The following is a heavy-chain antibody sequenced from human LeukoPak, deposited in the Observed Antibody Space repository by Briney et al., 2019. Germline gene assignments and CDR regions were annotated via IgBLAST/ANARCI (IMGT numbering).Heavy chain of an antibody. J-gene: IGHJ3*02. V-gene: IGHV5-51*01. CDR3: ARRGYDSSGYRDAFDI. D-gene: IGHD3-22*01. Sequence: GESLKISCKGSGYSFTSYWIGWVRQMPGKGLEWMGIIYPGDSDTTYSPSFQGQVTISADKSISTAYLQWSSLKASDTAMYYCARRGYDSSGYRDAFDIWGQGTMVTVSS. CDR1: GYSFTSYW. CDR2: IYPGDSDT.